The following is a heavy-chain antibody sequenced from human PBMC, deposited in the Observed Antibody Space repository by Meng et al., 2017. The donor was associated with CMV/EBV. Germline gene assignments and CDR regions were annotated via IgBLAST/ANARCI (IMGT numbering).Heavy chain of an antibody. Sequence: VPLRESGPGLGKPSQPLSLTCTVSGGSISSGDYYWSWIRQPPGKGLEWIGYIYYSGSTYYNPSLKSRVTISVDTSKNQFSLKLSSVTAADTAVYYCARAAPDYYDSSGPPDYWGQGTLVTVFS. CDR2: IYYSGST. CDR1: GGSISSGDYY. CDR3: ARAAPDYYDSSGPPDY. D-gene: IGHD3-22*01. V-gene: IGHV4-30-4*08. J-gene: IGHJ4*02.